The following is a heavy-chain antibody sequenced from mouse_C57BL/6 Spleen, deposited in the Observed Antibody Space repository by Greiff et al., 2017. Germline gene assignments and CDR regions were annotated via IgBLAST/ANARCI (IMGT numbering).Heavy chain of an antibody. CDR2: IYPGSGST. V-gene: IGHV1-55*01. D-gene: IGHD6-5*01. J-gene: IGHJ4*01. CDR3: ARVGCYATMDY. Sequence: QVQLQQPGAELVKPGASVKMSCKASGYTFTSYWITWVKQRPGQGLEWIGDIYPGSGSTNYNEKFKSKATLTVDTSSSTAYMQLSSLTSEDPVVYYCARVGCYATMDYWGQGTSVTVSS. CDR1: GYTFTSYW.